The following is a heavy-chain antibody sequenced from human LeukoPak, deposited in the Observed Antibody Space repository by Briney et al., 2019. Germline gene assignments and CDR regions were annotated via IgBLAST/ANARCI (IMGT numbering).Heavy chain of an antibody. J-gene: IGHJ5*02. Sequence: APVKVSCKVSGYTLTELSMHWVRQAPGKGLEWMGGFDPEDGETIYAQKFQGRVTMTEDTSTDTAYMELSSLRSEDTAVYYCATPSSGGDWFDPWGQGTLVTVSS. CDR1: GYTLTELS. CDR2: FDPEDGET. CDR3: ATPSSGGDWFDP. D-gene: IGHD2-15*01. V-gene: IGHV1-24*01.